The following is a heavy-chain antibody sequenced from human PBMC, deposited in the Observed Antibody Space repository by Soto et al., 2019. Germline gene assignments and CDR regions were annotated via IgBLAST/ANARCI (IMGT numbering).Heavy chain of an antibody. CDR3: AHLKANIVATPYYFDY. D-gene: IGHD5-12*01. CDR2: IYWDDDK. Sequence: SGPTLVNPTQTLTLTCTFSGFSLSTSGVGVGWIRQPPGKALEWLALIYWDDDKRYSPSLKSRLTITKDTSKNQVVLTMTNMDPVDTATYYCAHLKANIVATPYYFDYWGQGTLVTVSS. V-gene: IGHV2-5*02. J-gene: IGHJ4*02. CDR1: GFSLSTSGVG.